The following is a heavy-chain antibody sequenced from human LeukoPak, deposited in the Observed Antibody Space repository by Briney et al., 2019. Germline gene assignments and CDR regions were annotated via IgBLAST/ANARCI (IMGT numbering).Heavy chain of an antibody. CDR1: GYTFTSYG. CDR3: ARGDRLQSFVY. V-gene: IGHV7-4-1*02. CDR2: INTNTGNP. J-gene: IGHJ4*02. Sequence: GASVKVPCKASGYTFTSYGISWVRQAPGQGLEWMGWINTNTGNPMYAQGFTGRFVFSLDTSVSTAYLQISSLKVEDTAMYYCARGDRLQSFVYWGQGTLVTVSS. D-gene: IGHD4-11*01.